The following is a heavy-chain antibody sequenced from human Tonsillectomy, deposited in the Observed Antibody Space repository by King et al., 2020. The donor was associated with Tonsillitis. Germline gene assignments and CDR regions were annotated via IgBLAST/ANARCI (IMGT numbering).Heavy chain of an antibody. J-gene: IGHJ4*02. Sequence: LVESGGGLVQPGGSLRLSCAASGFTFSNYWMSWVRQAPGKGLEWVANIKYDESEKYFGDSVRGRFSISRDNSKNTLYLQMDSLRAEDTAVYYCARRGELLWIGELYYFFDYWGQGTLVTVSS. V-gene: IGHV3-7*01. CDR3: ARRGELLWIGELYYFFDY. CDR1: GFTFSNYW. D-gene: IGHD3-10*01. CDR2: IKYDESEK.